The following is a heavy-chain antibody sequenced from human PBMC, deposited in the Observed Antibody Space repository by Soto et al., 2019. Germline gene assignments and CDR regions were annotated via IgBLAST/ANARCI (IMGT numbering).Heavy chain of an antibody. CDR2: INHSGST. CDR1: GGSFSGYY. J-gene: IGHJ6*03. V-gene: IGHV4-34*01. CDR3: ARLRITMVRGVLGPYYYYMDV. D-gene: IGHD3-10*01. Sequence: SETLSLTCAVYGGSFSGYYWSWIRQPPGKGLEWIGEINHSGSTNYNPSLKSRVTISVDTSKNQFSLKLSSVTAADTAVYYCARLRITMVRGVLGPYYYYMDVWGKGTTVTVSS.